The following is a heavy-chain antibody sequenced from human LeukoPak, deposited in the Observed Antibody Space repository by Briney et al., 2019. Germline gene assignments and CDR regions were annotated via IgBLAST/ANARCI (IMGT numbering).Heavy chain of an antibody. CDR2: INTNSGGT. Sequence: GASVKVSCKASGYTFTGYYLHWVRQAPGQGLEWMGWINTNSGGTNYAQKFQGRVTMTRDTSISTAYMELSRLRSDDTAVYYCARGYSYGFDSLDYWGQGTLVTVSS. V-gene: IGHV1-2*02. D-gene: IGHD5-18*01. J-gene: IGHJ4*02. CDR1: GYTFTGYY. CDR3: ARGYSYGFDSLDY.